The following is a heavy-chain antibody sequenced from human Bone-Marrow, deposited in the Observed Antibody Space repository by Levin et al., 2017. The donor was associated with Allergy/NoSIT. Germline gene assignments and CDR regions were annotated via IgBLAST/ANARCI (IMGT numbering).Heavy chain of an antibody. Sequence: SETLSLTCSVSGGSISSSHYYWNWIRQPPGKGLEWIGYMYDSGKTYYNPSLKSRITISVDMSKNQFSLNLTSVTAADTAVYFCARGSLEMATTQYFDYWGQGILVTVSS. CDR1: GGSISSSHYY. CDR2: MYDSGKT. V-gene: IGHV4-30-4*01. CDR3: ARGSLEMATTQYFDY. D-gene: IGHD5-24*01. J-gene: IGHJ4*02.